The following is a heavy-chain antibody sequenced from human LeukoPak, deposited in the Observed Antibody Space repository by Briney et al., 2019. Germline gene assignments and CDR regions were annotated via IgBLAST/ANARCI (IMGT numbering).Heavy chain of an antibody. J-gene: IGHJ4*02. D-gene: IGHD6-19*01. CDR2: IKQDGREK. Sequence: PGGSLRLSRAASGFTVSSYWMSWVRQAPGKGLEWVANIKQDGREKYYVDCVKGRFTISRDNAKNSLYLQMNSLRAEDTAVYYCARDSSGWYTGYYFAYWGQGTLVTVSS. V-gene: IGHV3-7*05. CDR3: ARDSSGWYTGYYFAY. CDR1: GFTVSSYW.